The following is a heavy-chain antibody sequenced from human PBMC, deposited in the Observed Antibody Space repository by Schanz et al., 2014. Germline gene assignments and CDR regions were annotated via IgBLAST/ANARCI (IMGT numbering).Heavy chain of an antibody. J-gene: IGHJ6*03. CDR2: ISNSGTTI. CDR1: GLTFSDYY. D-gene: IGHD2-21*02. V-gene: IGHV3-11*04. Sequence: QVQLVESGGGVVQPGGSLRLSCAASGLTFSDYYMSWIRQAPGKGLEWVSYISNSGTTIYYADSVKGRFTISRDNAKNSLYLQMNSLRAEDTAVYYCARPSDSSWYMDVWGKGTTVTVSS. CDR3: ARPSDSSWYMDV.